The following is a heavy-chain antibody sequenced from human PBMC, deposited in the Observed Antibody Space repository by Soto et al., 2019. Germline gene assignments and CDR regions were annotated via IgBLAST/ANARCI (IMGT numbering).Heavy chain of an antibody. J-gene: IGHJ5*02. Sequence: SETLSLTCALSGAPITWGDYSWNWIRQPPGKGLEWLGYIFHGGSTYYNPSLRSRVTISVDRSRTQFSLKMSSVTAADTAVYYCARGRVVVPAAVMFNCLDPWGQGALVTVSS. V-gene: IGHV4-30-2*01. CDR2: IFHGGST. D-gene: IGHD2-2*01. CDR3: ARGRVVVPAAVMFNCLDP. CDR1: GAPITWGDYS.